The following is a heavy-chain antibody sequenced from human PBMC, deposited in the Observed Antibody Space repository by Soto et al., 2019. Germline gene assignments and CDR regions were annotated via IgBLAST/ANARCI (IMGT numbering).Heavy chain of an antibody. CDR1: GFTFSSYA. D-gene: IGHD6-13*01. Sequence: GGSLRLSCAASGFTFSSYAMSWVRQAPGKGLEWVSAISGSGGSTYYADSVKGRFTISRDNSKNTLYLQMNSLRAEDTAVYYCAKDTAAAAGTLDAFDIWGHGAMVTVSS. J-gene: IGHJ3*02. CDR3: AKDTAAAAGTLDAFDI. V-gene: IGHV3-23*01. CDR2: ISGSGGST.